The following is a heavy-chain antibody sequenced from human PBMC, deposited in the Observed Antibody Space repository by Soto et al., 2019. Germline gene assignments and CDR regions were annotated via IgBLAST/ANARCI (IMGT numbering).Heavy chain of an antibody. CDR1: GRMFSDYH. Sequence: GGSLRLSCAASGRMFSDYHMDWVRQAPGKGMEWVGRIRRKANSYTTEYAASVKGRFTISRDDSKNSLYLQMNSLKSEDTAVYYCAKADGGGDFYYYYYGMDVWRQGTTVTVSS. V-gene: IGHV3-72*01. J-gene: IGHJ6*02. D-gene: IGHD2-21*02. CDR2: IRRKANSYTT. CDR3: AKADGGGDFYYYYYGMDV.